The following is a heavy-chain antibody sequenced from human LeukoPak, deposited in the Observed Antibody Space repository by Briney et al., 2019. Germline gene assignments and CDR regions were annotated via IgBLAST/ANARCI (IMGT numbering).Heavy chain of an antibody. D-gene: IGHD2-2*01. Sequence: GGSLRLSCAASGFTFSSYWMSWVRQAPGKGLEWVANINQDGSEKYYVDSVKGRFAISRDNAKNSLYMQMNSLRAEDTAVYYCARDLPATPHENDYWGQGTLVTVSS. J-gene: IGHJ4*02. V-gene: IGHV3-7*01. CDR1: GFTFSSYW. CDR3: ARDLPATPHENDY. CDR2: INQDGSEK.